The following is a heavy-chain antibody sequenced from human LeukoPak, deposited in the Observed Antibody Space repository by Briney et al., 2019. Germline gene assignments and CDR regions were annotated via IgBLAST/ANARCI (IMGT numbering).Heavy chain of an antibody. CDR1: GYTFTGYY. Sequence: VASVRVSCKASGYTFTGYYMHWVRQAPGQGLEWMGWINPNSGGTNYAQKFQGRVTMTRDTSISTAYMELSRLRSDDTAVYYCAREGGSSWYRGVNFDYWGQGTLVTVSS. V-gene: IGHV1-2*02. CDR2: INPNSGGT. CDR3: AREGGSSWYRGVNFDY. J-gene: IGHJ4*02. D-gene: IGHD6-13*01.